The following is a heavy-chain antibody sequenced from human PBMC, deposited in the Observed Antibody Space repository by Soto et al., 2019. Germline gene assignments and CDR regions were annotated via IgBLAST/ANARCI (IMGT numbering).Heavy chain of an antibody. CDR3: VRGSNDWSGVDY. CDR1: GFTFSSYW. D-gene: IGHD3-3*01. Sequence: EVQLVESGGGLVQPGGSLRLSCVVSGFTFSSYWMHWVRQAPGKGLVWVSRIDTDGSNTTYADSVEGRFTISRDNAKNTLYLQMHSLRDEDTAVYFCVRGSNDWSGVDYWGQGTLATVSS. CDR2: IDTDGSNT. J-gene: IGHJ4*02. V-gene: IGHV3-74*01.